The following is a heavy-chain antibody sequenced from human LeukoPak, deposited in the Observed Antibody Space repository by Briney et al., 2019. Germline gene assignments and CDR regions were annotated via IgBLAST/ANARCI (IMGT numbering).Heavy chain of an antibody. CDR3: AREDTMITQDAFDI. CDR2: ISSSSSYI. J-gene: IGHJ3*02. V-gene: IGHV3-21*01. CDR1: GFTFSSYI. Sequence: SGGSLRLSCAASGFTFSSYIMNWVRQAPGKGLEWVSSISSSSSYIYYADSVKGRFTISRDNAKNSLYLQMNSLRAEDTAVYYCAREDTMITQDAFDIWGQGTMVTVSS. D-gene: IGHD3-22*01.